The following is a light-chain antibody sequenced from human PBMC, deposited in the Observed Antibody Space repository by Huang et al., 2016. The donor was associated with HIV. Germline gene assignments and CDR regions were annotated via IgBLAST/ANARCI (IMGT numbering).Light chain of an antibody. CDR1: QSVSSN. J-gene: IGKJ4*01. CDR2: GAS. V-gene: IGKV3-15*01. Sequence: EIVMTQSPTTLSVYPGVRATLSCRASQSVSSNLAWYQQRPGQAPRLLIYGASTRATGIPARFSGSGSGTQFTLTISSLQSGDFAVYYCQQYNSWPFTFGGGTKVDIK. CDR3: QQYNSWPFT.